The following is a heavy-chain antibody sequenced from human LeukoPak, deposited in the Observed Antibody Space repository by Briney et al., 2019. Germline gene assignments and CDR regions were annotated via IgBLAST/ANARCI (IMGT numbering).Heavy chain of an antibody. CDR2: ISGSSGII. CDR3: ARDRRGKLDY. CDR1: GFTFNTYT. J-gene: IGHJ4*02. D-gene: IGHD1-1*01. Sequence: GGSLRLSCAASGFTFNTYTMNWVRQAPGKGLEWVSYISGSSGIIDYADSVKGRFTISRDNSKNTLYLQMNSLRAEDTAVYYCARDRRGKLDYWGQGTLVTVSS. V-gene: IGHV3-48*01.